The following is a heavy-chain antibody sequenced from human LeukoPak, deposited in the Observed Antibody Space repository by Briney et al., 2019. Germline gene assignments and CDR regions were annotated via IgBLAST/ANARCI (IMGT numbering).Heavy chain of an antibody. CDR2: INPNSGGT. V-gene: IGHV1-2*06. D-gene: IGHD3-10*01. Sequence: ASVKVSCKASGYTFTGYYMHWVLQAPGQGLEWMGRINPNSGGTNYAQKFQGRVTMTRDTSISTAYMELSRLRSDDTAVYYCARALGITMVRGVIGGFDPWGQGTLVTVSS. J-gene: IGHJ5*02. CDR3: ARALGITMVRGVIGGFDP. CDR1: GYTFTGYY.